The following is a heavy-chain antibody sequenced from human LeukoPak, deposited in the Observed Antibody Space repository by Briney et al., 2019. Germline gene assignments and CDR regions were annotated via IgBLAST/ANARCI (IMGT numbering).Heavy chain of an antibody. J-gene: IGHJ6*03. CDR1: RYTFTSYY. CDR2: INPRVGIT. V-gene: IGHV1-46*01. Sequence: GASVKDSCKASRYTFTSYYMHWVRQAPGQGLEWMGIINPRVGITSYAQKLQGRVTMTRDMSTSTVYMELSSLRSEDTAVYYCARGATYYYDSSGYSINYYYYYMDVWGKGTTVTVSS. CDR3: ARGATYYYDSSGYSINYYYYYMDV. D-gene: IGHD3-22*01.